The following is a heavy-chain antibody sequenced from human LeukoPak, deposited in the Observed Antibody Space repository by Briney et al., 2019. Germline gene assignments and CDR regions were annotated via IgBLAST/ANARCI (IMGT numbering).Heavy chain of an antibody. CDR1: GGSISNHY. V-gene: IGHV4-59*11. CDR2: VYNSGGT. D-gene: IGHD6-19*01. Sequence: TSETLSLTCTVSGGSISNHYWSWIRQSPGKGLEWIGYVYNSGGTNYNPSLKSRVAISLDTSKNQFSLKLRSVTAADTAVYYCAREGDPQWLVPVYWGQGILVAVSS. J-gene: IGHJ4*02. CDR3: AREGDPQWLVPVY.